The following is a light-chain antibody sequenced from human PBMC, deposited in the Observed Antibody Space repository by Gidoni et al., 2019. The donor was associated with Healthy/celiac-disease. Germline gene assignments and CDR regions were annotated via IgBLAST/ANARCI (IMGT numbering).Light chain of an antibody. CDR3: QQYYSYPRT. CDR1: QGISSY. Sequence: AIRMTQSPSSFSASTGDRVTITCRYSQGISSYLAWYQQKPGKAPKLLIYAASTLQSGVPSRFSGSGSGTDFTLTISCLQSEDFATYYCQQYYSYPRTFGQGTKLEIK. CDR2: AAS. V-gene: IGKV1-8*01. J-gene: IGKJ2*02.